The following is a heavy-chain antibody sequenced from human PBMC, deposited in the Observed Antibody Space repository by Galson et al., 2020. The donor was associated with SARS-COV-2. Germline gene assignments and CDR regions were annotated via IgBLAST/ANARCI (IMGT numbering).Heavy chain of an antibody. CDR3: ARVIGQRGLDS. D-gene: IGHD5-12*01. V-gene: IGHV1-2*02. CDR2: INVNSGGT. J-gene: IGHJ4*02. CDR1: GYSLNELS. Sequence: APVKVSCQVFGYSLNELSIHWVRQAPGQGLEWMGWINVNSGGTIYTQKFQGRVTMTRDTSISTAYMELTSLRSDDTAMYYCARVIGQRGLDSWGQGTLVTVSA.